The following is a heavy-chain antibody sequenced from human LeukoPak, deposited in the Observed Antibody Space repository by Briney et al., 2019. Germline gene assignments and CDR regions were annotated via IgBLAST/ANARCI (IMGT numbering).Heavy chain of an antibody. V-gene: IGHV3-23*01. Sequence: PGGSLRLSCAASGFTFSSYAMSWVRPAPGKGLEWVSVISGNGGRTYYADSVKGRFTISRDNSRNTLYLQMSSLRAEDTARYCCAKVGDLDTVLGRFDNWGQGTLVTVSS. CDR2: ISGNGGRT. CDR3: AKVGDLDTVLGRFDN. D-gene: IGHD5-18*01. CDR1: GFTFSSYA. J-gene: IGHJ5*02.